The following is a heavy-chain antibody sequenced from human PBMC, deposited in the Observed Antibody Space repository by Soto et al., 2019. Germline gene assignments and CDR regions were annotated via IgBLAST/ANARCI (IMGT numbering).Heavy chain of an antibody. CDR2: IYTSASI. Sequence: PSETLSLTCSVSGADINTYSWTWIRQPAGKGLEWIGRIYTSASINYNPSLKGRVTLSVDTSTNQVSLRLASVTAADTAIYYCARDRDAGYNFYYGMDVWGQGTTVTVSS. CDR1: GADINTYS. V-gene: IGHV4-4*07. J-gene: IGHJ6*02. D-gene: IGHD2-8*01. CDR3: ARDRDAGYNFYYGMDV.